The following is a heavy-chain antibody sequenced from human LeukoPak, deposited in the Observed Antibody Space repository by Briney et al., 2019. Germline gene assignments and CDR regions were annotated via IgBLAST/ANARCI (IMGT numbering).Heavy chain of an antibody. J-gene: IGHJ4*02. Sequence: PSQTLSLTCTVSGDSISSGTYYWSWIRQPAGKGLEWIGRIYTSGTTNHNPSLKSRVTTPVDTSKNQFSLKLSSVTAADTAVYYCARRRIFDYWGQGTLVTVSS. CDR1: GDSISSGTYY. CDR3: ARRRIFDY. V-gene: IGHV4-61*02. CDR2: IYTSGTT. D-gene: IGHD2-15*01.